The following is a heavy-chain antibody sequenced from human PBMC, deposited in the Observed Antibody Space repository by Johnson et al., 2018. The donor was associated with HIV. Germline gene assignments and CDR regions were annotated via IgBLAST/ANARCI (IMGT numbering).Heavy chain of an antibody. V-gene: IGHV3-7*01. CDR2: INLDGSEK. CDR1: GFTFSSYW. J-gene: IGHJ3*02. CDR3: ARDGLEVDAFDI. D-gene: IGHD3-3*01. Sequence: VQLVESGGGLVQPGGSLRLSCAASGFTFSSYWMSWVRQAPGKGLEWVANINLDGSEKYYADSVKGRFTISRDNVKNSVFLQMNTLGADDTAFYYCARDGLEVDAFDIWGQGTMVTVSS.